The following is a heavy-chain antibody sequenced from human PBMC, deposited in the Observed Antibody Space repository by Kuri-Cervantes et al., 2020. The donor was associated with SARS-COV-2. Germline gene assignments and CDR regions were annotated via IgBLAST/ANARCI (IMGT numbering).Heavy chain of an antibody. Sequence: GSLRLSCTVSGGSISSYYWSWIRQPPGKGLEWIGYIYYSGSTNYNPSLKSRVTISVDKSKNQFSLKLSSVTAADTAVYYCARVRDIVLMVYAIRGWFDPWGQGTLVTVS. CDR1: GGSISSYY. D-gene: IGHD2-8*01. CDR2: IYYSGST. J-gene: IGHJ5*02. V-gene: IGHV4-59*12. CDR3: ARVRDIVLMVYAIRGWFDP.